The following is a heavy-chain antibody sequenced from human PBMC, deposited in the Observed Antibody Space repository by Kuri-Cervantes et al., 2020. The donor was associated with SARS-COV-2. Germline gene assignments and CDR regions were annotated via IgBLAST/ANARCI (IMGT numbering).Heavy chain of an antibody. D-gene: IGHD4-17*01. CDR3: ARIPHPHDYGDPSLDY. CDR2: INPNSGGT. V-gene: IGHV1-2*02. Sequence: ASVKVSCKASGYTFTGYYMHWVRQAPGQGLEWMGWINPNSGGTNYAQKFQGRVTMTRDTSISTAYMELSRLRPDDTAVYYCARIPHPHDYGDPSLDYWGQGTLVTVSS. CDR1: GYTFTGYY. J-gene: IGHJ4*02.